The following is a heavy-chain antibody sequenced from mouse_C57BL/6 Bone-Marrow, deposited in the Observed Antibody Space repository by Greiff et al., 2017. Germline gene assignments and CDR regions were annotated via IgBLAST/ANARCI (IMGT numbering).Heavy chain of an antibody. CDR1: GFSINSACY. CDR2: TFYSGIT. Sequence: ESGPSLVRPSQTLSLTCTVTGFSINSACYWILIRQFPGNNLEYIGYTFYSGITYYNPSLESRTYITRDTSNNQFSLKLSSVTTEYTATYYGARSNYYYAMDYWGQGTSVTVSS. V-gene: IGHV3-3*01. CDR3: ARSNYYYAMDY. J-gene: IGHJ4*01.